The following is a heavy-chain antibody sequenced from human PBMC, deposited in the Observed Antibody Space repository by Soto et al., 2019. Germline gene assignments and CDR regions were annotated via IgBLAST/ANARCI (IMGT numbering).Heavy chain of an antibody. J-gene: IGHJ5*02. V-gene: IGHV4-4*02. Sequence: SETLSLTCAVSGGSISSSNWWSWVRQPPGKGLEWIGEIYHSGSTNYNPSLKSRVTISVDKSKNQFSLKLSSVTAADTAVYYCASSGDIVVAGNWFDPWGQGTLVTVSS. CDR2: IYHSGST. D-gene: IGHD2-15*01. CDR1: GGSISSSNW. CDR3: ASSGDIVVAGNWFDP.